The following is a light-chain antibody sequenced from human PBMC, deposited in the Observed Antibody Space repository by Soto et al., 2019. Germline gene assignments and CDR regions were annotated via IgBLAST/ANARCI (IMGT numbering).Light chain of an antibody. Sequence: QSALTQPPSASGSPGQSVTISCTGTSSDIGAYNYVSWYQQHLGKVPKLIIYEVTKRPSGVPDRFSASKSGNTASLTVSGLQAEDEADYYCSSHGGANNFYVFGTGTKVTVL. CDR1: SSDIGAYNY. V-gene: IGLV2-8*01. CDR2: EVT. J-gene: IGLJ1*01. CDR3: SSHGGANNFYV.